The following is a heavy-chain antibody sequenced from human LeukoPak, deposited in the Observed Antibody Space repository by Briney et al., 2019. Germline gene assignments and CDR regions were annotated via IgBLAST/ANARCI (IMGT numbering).Heavy chain of an antibody. D-gene: IGHD2-21*02. CDR2: ISYDGSNK. CDR1: GFTFSNYG. CDR3: AKGCSLGGDCYSPFDY. Sequence: PGGSLRLSCAASGFTFSNYGMHWVRQAPGKGLEWVAVISYDGSNKYYADSVKGRFTISRDNSKNTLYLQMNSLRAEDTAVYYCAKGCSLGGDCYSPFDYWGQGTLVTVSS. V-gene: IGHV3-30*18. J-gene: IGHJ4*02.